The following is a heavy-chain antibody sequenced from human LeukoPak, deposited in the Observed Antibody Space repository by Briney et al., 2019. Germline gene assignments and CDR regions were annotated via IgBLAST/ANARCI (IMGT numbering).Heavy chain of an antibody. J-gene: IGHJ3*02. V-gene: IGHV3-53*04. CDR3: ARELLEATSRAFDI. CDR1: GFTVSSNY. CDR2: IYSVGSI. D-gene: IGHD3-3*01. Sequence: GGSLRLSCAASGFTVSSNYMSWVRRAPGKGLEWVSVIYSVGSIYYADSAKGRFTISRHNSKNTLYLQMNSLRAEDSAVYYCARELLEATSRAFDIWGQGTMVTVSS.